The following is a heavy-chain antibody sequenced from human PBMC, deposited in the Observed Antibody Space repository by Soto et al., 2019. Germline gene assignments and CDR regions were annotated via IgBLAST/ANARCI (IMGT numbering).Heavy chain of an antibody. CDR3: THKVCRGDDLDV. D-gene: IGHD2-21*02. CDR1: GFSVSTSGVG. Sequence: QITLKESGPTLLKPTQTLTLTCTVSGFSVSTSGVGVAWIRQPPGKSLEWLERIYWYDAKLYIPFLQSSVTFTQDSSKNRVVLTMTNIDPVDTATYYSTHKVCRGDDLDVWRQWTKVTVPS. CDR2: IYWYDAK. J-gene: IGHJ6*02. V-gene: IGHV2-5*01.